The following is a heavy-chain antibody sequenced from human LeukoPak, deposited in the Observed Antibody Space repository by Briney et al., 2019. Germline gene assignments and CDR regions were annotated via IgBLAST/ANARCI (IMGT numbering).Heavy chain of an antibody. D-gene: IGHD3-3*01. Sequence: SETPSLTCAVYGGSFSGYYWSWIRQPPGKGLEWTGEINHSGSTNYNPSLKSRVTLSVDTSKNQFSLKLSSVTAADTAVYYCATLPTASDFWSGYPSTWGYWGQGTLVTVSS. CDR3: ATLPTASDFWSGYPSTWGY. J-gene: IGHJ4*02. CDR1: GGSFSGYY. V-gene: IGHV4-34*01. CDR2: INHSGST.